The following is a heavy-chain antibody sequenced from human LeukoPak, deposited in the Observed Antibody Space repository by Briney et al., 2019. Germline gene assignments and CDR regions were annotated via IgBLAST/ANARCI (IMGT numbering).Heavy chain of an antibody. V-gene: IGHV1-46*01. CDR2: INPSGGST. CDR3: ARVSGSYARAFDY. D-gene: IGHD1-26*01. CDR1: GYTFTSYY. Sequence: ASAKVSCKASGYTFTSYYMHWVRQAPGQGLEWMGIINPSGGSTSYAQKFQGRVTMTRDMSTSTVYMELSSLRSEDTAVYYCARVSGSYARAFDYWGQGTLVTVSS. J-gene: IGHJ4*02.